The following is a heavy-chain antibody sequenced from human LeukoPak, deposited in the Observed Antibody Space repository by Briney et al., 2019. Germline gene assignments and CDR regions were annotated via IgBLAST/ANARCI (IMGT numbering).Heavy chain of an antibody. CDR3: ARDRGIAVAY. D-gene: IGHD6-19*01. V-gene: IGHV4-61*02. CDR1: GGSTSSGSYY. J-gene: IGHJ4*02. CDR2: IYTSGST. Sequence: SETLSLTCTVSGGSTSSGSYYWSWIRQPAGKGLEWIGRIYTSGSTNYNPSLKSRVTISVDTSKNQFSLKLSSVTAADTAVYYCARDRGIAVAYWGQGTLVTVSS.